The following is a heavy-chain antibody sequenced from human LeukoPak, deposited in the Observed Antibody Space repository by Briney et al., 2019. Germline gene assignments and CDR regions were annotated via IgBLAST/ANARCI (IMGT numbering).Heavy chain of an antibody. D-gene: IGHD3-9*01. J-gene: IGHJ6*02. CDR3: ARGPVYFDWLLSYYYYYGMDV. V-gene: IGHV4-38-2*01. CDR1: GYSISSGYY. Sequence: SETLSLTCAVSGYSISSGYYWGWIRQPPGKGLEWIGSIYHSGSTYYNPSLKSRVTISVDTSKNQFSLKLSSVTAADTAVYYCARGPVYFDWLLSYYYYYGMDVWGQGTTVTVSS. CDR2: IYHSGST.